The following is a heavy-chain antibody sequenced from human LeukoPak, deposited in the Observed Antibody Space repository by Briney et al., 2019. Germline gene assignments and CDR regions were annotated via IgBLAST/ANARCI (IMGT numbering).Heavy chain of an antibody. D-gene: IGHD6-19*01. CDR1: GYTFTSYA. CDR3: ARGLYLMRGTAVQQWLVGY. J-gene: IGHJ4*02. CDR2: INTNTGNP. V-gene: IGHV7-4-1*02. Sequence: GASVKVSCKASGYTFTSYAMNWVRQAPGQGLEWMGWINTNTGNPTYAQGFTGRFVFSLDTSVSTAYLQINSLKAEDTAVYYCARGLYLMRGTAVQQWLVGYWGQGTLVTVSS.